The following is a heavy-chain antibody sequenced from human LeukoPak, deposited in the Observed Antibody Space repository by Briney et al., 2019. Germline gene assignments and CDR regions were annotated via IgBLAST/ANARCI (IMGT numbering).Heavy chain of an antibody. CDR1: GFTFSSYS. V-gene: IGHV3-48*02. CDR3: ARDLRTAYYYGSGRSYAFDI. CDR2: ISNSSSTI. D-gene: IGHD3-10*01. Sequence: GGSLRLSCAASGFTFSSYSMNWVRQAPGKGLEWVSYISNSSSTIYYADSVKGRFTISRDNAKNSLYLQMNSLRDEETAVYYCARDLRTAYYYGSGRSYAFDIWGQGTMVTVSS. J-gene: IGHJ3*02.